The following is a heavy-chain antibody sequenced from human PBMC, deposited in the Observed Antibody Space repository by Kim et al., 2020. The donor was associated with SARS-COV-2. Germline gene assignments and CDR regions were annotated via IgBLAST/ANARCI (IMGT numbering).Heavy chain of an antibody. V-gene: IGHV3-33*01. CDR3: ARDTHYGSPTFWGAFDI. D-gene: IGHD3-10*01. CDR1: GFTFSSYG. Sequence: GGSLRLSCAASGFTFSSYGMHWVRQAPGKGLEWVAVIWYDGSNKYYADSVKGRFTISRDNSKNTLYLQMNSLRAEDTAVYYCARDTHYGSPTFWGAFDIWGQGTMVTVSS. CDR2: IWYDGSNK. J-gene: IGHJ3*02.